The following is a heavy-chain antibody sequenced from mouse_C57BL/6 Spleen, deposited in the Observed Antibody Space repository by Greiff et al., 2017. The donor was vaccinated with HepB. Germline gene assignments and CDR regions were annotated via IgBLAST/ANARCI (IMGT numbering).Heavy chain of an antibody. J-gene: IGHJ1*03. V-gene: IGHV1-54*01. CDR2: INPGSGGT. D-gene: IGHD1-1*01. CDR1: GYAFTNYL. Sequence: QVQLQQSGAELVRPGTSVKVSCKASGYAFTNYLIEWVKQRPGQGLEWIGVINPGSGGTNYNEKFKGKATLTGDKSSSTAYMQLSSLTSEDSAVYFCARSGITTVVDWYFDVWGTGTTVTVSS. CDR3: ARSGITTVVDWYFDV.